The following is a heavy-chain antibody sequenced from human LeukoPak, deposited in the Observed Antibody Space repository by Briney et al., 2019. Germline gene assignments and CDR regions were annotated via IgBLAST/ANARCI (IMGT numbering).Heavy chain of an antibody. J-gene: IGHJ5*02. CDR2: ISAYNGNT. CDR1: GYTFTSYG. V-gene: IGHV1-18*01. CDR3: ARDWYYDFWSGYYGDHVHNKFDP. Sequence: GASVKVSCKASGYTFTSYGISWVRQAPGQGREWMGWISAYNGNTNYAQKLQGRVTMTTDTSTSTAYMELRSLRSDDTAVYYCARDWYYDFWSGYYGDHVHNKFDPWGQGTLVTVSS. D-gene: IGHD3-3*01.